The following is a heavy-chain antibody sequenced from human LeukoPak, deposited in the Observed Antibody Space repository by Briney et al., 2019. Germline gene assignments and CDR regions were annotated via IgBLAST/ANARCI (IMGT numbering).Heavy chain of an antibody. D-gene: IGHD2-2*01. CDR1: GYTFTSYA. CDR2: MNPSSGKT. J-gene: IGHJ4*02. Sequence: ASVKVSCKASGYTFTSYAMNWVRQATGQGLEWMGYMNPSSGKTGYAQNFQGRLTMTWDTSISTAYMELSSLRSEDTAVYYCAREFRHQPYWGQGTLVTVSS. CDR3: AREFRHQPY. V-gene: IGHV1-8*02.